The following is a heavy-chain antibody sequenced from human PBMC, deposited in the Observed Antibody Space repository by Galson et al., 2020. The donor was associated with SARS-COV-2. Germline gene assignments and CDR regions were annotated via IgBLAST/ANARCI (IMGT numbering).Heavy chain of an antibody. J-gene: IGHJ3*02. V-gene: IGHV3-74*01. D-gene: IGHD1-7*01. CDR2: ITSDGTNT. CDR1: GFTFGNYY. Sequence: TGGSLRLSCTASGFTFGNYYMHWVRQAPGKGLIWVSRITSDGTNTAYADSVRGRFTLSRDNAKNTLYLQMTRLRAEDTAVYYCARDDDTAGNYLDMWGQGTTVTVSS. CDR3: ARDDDTAGNYLDM.